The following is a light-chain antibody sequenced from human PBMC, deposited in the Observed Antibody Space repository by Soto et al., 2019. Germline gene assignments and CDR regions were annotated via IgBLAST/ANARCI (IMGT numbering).Light chain of an antibody. CDR3: ASYAGNNNFVL. V-gene: IGLV2-8*01. CDR1: SSDVGAYDY. J-gene: IGLJ2*01. CDR2: EVT. Sequence: QSALAQPPSASGSPGQSVTISCTGTSSDVGAYDYVSWYQQHPGMAPKLVISEVTERPSGVPERFSGSKSGNTASLTVSGLQAEDEADYYCASYAGNNNFVLFGGGTKLTVL.